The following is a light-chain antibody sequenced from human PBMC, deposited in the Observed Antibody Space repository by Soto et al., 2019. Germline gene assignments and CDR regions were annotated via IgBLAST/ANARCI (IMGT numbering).Light chain of an antibody. V-gene: IGLV2-14*02. CDR3: GTWDSSLSAPNWV. CDR1: GGDVGNYDL. CDR2: EVN. Sequence: QSALTQPASVSGSPGQSITISCAGSGGDVGNYDLLSWYQQIPGKAPKLIIFEVNRRPSGVSDRFSGSKSGTSATLGITGLQTGDEADYYCGTWDSSLSAPNWVFAGGTQLTVL. J-gene: IGLJ3*02.